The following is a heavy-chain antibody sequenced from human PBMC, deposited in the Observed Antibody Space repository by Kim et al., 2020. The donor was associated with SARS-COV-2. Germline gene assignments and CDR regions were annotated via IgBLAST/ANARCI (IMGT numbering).Heavy chain of an antibody. CDR2: IDPSDSYT. CDR1: GYSFTSYW. J-gene: IGHJ3*02. V-gene: IGHV5-10-1*01. D-gene: IGHD3-10*01. Sequence: GESLKISCKGSGYSFTSYWISWVRQMPGKGLEWMGRIDPSDSYTNYSPSFQGHVTISADKSISTAYLQWSSLKASDTAMYYCARDYGSVGAHDAFDIWGQGTMVTVSS. CDR3: ARDYGSVGAHDAFDI.